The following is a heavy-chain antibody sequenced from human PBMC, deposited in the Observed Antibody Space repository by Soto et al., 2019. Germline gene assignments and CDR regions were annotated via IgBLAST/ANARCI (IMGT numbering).Heavy chain of an antibody. CDR1: GFTFSNAW. CDR3: TTDRNGYCSGGSCYRGGNAFDI. Sequence: EVQLVESGGGLVKPGGSLRLSCAASGFTFSNAWMNWVRQAPGKGLEWVGRIKSKTDGGTTDYAAHVKGRFTISRDDSKNTLYLQMNSLKTEDTAVYYCTTDRNGYCSGGSCYRGGNAFDIWGQGTMVTVSS. J-gene: IGHJ3*02. CDR2: IKSKTDGGTT. D-gene: IGHD2-15*01. V-gene: IGHV3-15*07.